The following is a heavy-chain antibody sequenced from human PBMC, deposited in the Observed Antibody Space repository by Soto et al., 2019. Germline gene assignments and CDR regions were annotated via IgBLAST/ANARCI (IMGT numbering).Heavy chain of an antibody. CDR2: ISGSGGST. J-gene: IGHJ4*02. CDR3: AKDPDYCSGGSCYSGPPGWFDY. CDR1: GFTFSSYA. Sequence: PRGSLRLSCAASGFTFSSYAMSWVRQAPGKGLEWVSAISGSGGSTYYADSVKGRFTISRDNSKNTLYLQMNSLRAEDTAVYYCAKDPDYCSGGSCYSGPPGWFDYWGQGTLVTVSS. D-gene: IGHD2-15*01. V-gene: IGHV3-23*01.